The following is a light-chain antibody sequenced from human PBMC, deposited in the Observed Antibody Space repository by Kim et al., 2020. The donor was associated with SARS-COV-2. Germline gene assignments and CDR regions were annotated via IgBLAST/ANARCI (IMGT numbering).Light chain of an antibody. CDR1: NSNIGNKY. CDR3: ATWDTSLSALV. V-gene: IGLV1-51*01. Sequence: GQTGTIACSGSNSNIGNKYVSWYQQLPGTVPKLLIYDNNKRLSGIPDRFSGSKSGTSATLGITRLQTGDEADYYCATWDTSLSALVFGGGTKLTVL. CDR2: DNN. J-gene: IGLJ2*01.